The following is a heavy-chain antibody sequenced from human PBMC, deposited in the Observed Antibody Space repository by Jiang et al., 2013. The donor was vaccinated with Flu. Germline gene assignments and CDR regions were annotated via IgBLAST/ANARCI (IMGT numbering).Heavy chain of an antibody. V-gene: IGHV5-10-1*03. CDR3: ARAYYGMDV. J-gene: IGHJ6*04. Sequence: VESGARGEKTRGGRLRISCKGSGYSFTSYWISWVRQMPGKGLEWMGRIDPSDSYTNYSPSFQGHVTISADKSISTAYLQWSSLKASDTAMYYCARAYYGMDVWGKGTTVTVSS. CDR1: GYSFTSYW. CDR2: IDPSDSYT.